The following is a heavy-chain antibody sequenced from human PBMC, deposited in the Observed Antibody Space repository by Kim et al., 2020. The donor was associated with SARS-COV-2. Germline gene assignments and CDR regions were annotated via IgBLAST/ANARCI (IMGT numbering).Heavy chain of an antibody. CDR3: ARGGEQLVS. CDR2: VWHDGSNK. J-gene: IGHJ4*02. D-gene: IGHD6-6*01. Sequence: GGSLRLSCAASGFIFHTYGMHWVRQAPDKGLEWVAIVWHDGSNKYYADSVKGRFTISRDNSRNRVDLQLNTLRAEDTAVYYCARGGEQLVSWGQGTLVTVSS. V-gene: IGHV3-33*01. CDR1: GFIFHTYG.